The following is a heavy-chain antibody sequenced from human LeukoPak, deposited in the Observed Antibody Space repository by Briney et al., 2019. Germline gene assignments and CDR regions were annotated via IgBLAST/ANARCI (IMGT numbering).Heavy chain of an antibody. CDR3: ARYITMVRGVILGWWFDP. V-gene: IGHV1-2*02. CDR1: GYTFTGYY. CDR2: INPNSGGT. Sequence: ASVKVSCKASGYTFTGYYMHWVRQAPGQGLEWMGWINPNSGGTNYAQKFQGRVTMTRDTSISTAYMELSRLRSDDTAVYYCARYITMVRGVILGWWFDPWGQGTLVTVSS. D-gene: IGHD3-10*01. J-gene: IGHJ5*02.